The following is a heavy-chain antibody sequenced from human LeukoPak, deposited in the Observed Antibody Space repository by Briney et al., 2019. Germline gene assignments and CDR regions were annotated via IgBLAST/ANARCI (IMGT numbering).Heavy chain of an antibody. V-gene: IGHV3-53*01. D-gene: IGHD5-24*01. CDR2: IYSGGST. CDR3: ARGEWLQSPLDY. CDR1: GFTVSSNY. J-gene: IGHJ4*02. Sequence: GGSLRLSCAASGFTVSSNYMSWVRQAPGKGLEWVSVIYSGGSTYYADSVKGRFTISRDNSKNTLYLQMNSLRAEDTAVYYCARGEWLQSPLDYWGQGTLVTVSS.